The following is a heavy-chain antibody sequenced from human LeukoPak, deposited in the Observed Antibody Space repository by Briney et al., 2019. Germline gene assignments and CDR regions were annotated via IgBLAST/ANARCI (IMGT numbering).Heavy chain of an antibody. Sequence: GGSLRLSCAASGFTFSNYAMSWVRQAPGKGLEWVSDINSSGGDTYYADSVKGRFTISRDNSKNTLYLQTSSLRAEDTAVFYCGRLTYSGHNVFDIWGRGTMVTVSS. D-gene: IGHD2-21*01. CDR1: GFTFSNYA. CDR3: GRLTYSGHNVFDI. CDR2: INSSGGDT. V-gene: IGHV3-23*01. J-gene: IGHJ3*02.